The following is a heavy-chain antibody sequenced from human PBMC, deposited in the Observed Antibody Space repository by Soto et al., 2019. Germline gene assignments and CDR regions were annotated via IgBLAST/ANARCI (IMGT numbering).Heavy chain of an antibody. CDR1: GASVSSGSYS. CDR3: ARLDYQSSGSYAFDI. D-gene: IGHD3-22*01. V-gene: IGHV4-30-2*01. Sequence: QLQLQESDSGLVRPAQTLSLTCAVSGASVSSGSYSWIWIRQPPVQGLEWIGFYFQGGDAYYNPSLESRVTISVDRSKNQVSLKLRSVTAADTAVYYCARLDYQSSGSYAFDIWGQGTTVTVSS. J-gene: IGHJ3*02. CDR2: YFQGGDA.